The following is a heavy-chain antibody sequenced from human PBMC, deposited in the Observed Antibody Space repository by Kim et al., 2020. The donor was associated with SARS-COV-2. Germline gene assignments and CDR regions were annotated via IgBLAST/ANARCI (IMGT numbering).Heavy chain of an antibody. CDR1: GYTFTTYY. D-gene: IGHD2-15*01. V-gene: IGHV1-46*01. CDR3: ARGSNFRSLRVVPSPDFDY. CDR2: INPNGGST. Sequence: ASVKVSCKASGYTFTTYYMHWVRQAPGQGPEWMGLINPNGGSTSYAQKFQGRVSMTRDTSTNTVYMDLSSLRSEDTALYYCARGSNFRSLRVVPSPDFDYWGQGTLVTVSS. J-gene: IGHJ4*02.